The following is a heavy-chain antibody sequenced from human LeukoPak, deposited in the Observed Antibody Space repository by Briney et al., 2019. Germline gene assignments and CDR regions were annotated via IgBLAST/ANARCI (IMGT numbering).Heavy chain of an antibody. J-gene: IGHJ4*02. CDR2: IKPDGSEK. CDR1: GFTFSSYW. CDR3: ARERMYSGSGSTYPYYDY. V-gene: IGHV3-7*01. Sequence: GGSLRLSCAASGFTFSSYWMSWVRQSPGKGLEWVANIKPDGSEKYFMDTVKGRFTISRDNAKNALYLEMNSLRAEDTAEYFCARERMYSGSGSTYPYYDYWGQGTLVTVSS. D-gene: IGHD3-10*01.